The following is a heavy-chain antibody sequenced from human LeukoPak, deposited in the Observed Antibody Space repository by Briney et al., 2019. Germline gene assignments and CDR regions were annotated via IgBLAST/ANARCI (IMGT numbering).Heavy chain of an antibody. CDR2: IDYSGTT. D-gene: IGHD1-26*01. J-gene: IGHJ4*02. Sequence: SETLSLTCTVSGDSISSSGYYWGWIRQPPGKGLEWIGSIDYSGTTYYNPSLKSRVAISVDTSKNQFSLNLSSVTAADTAVYYCAREVGGDGHFDYWGQGTLVTVSS. V-gene: IGHV4-39*07. CDR1: GDSISSSGYY. CDR3: AREVGGDGHFDY.